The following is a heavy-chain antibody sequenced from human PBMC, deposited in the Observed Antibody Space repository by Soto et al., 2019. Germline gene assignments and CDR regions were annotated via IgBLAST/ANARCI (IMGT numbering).Heavy chain of an antibody. CDR3: VRVPNY. J-gene: IGHJ4*02. CDR2: IHHNGNT. V-gene: IGHV4-4*02. Sequence: QVQLQESGPGLVKPSGTLSLTCTVSGDSISSLNWCSWVRQPPGKGLEWLGQIHHNGNTDYNASLKSRVTISIDKSKNQFSLNLNSVTVADTAVYYCVRVPNYWGQGTLVTVSS. CDR1: GDSISSLNW.